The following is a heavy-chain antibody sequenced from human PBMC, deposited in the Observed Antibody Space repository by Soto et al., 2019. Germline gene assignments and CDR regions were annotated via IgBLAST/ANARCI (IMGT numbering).Heavy chain of an antibody. CDR1: GYIFINYY. J-gene: IGHJ4*02. CDR2: INPNGGST. CDR3: ARDLAAADY. Sequence: QVHLVQSGAAVKKPGASVKVSCKASGYIFINYYIHWVRQAPGQGLEWIGIINPNGGSTNYAQKFRGRVTLARDTSASPVYMDLSSLRSEDTAVYYCARDLAAADYGGQGTLVTVSS. V-gene: IGHV1-46*01. D-gene: IGHD6-13*01.